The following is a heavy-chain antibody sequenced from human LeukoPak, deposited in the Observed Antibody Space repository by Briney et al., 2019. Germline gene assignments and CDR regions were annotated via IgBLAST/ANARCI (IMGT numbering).Heavy chain of an antibody. CDR3: ARDSWNYGFADDY. D-gene: IGHD1-7*01. CDR2: IIPMFGAA. V-gene: IGHV1-69*05. CDR1: GGTFNDYA. Sequence: ASVKVSCKASGGTFNDYAITWVRQAPGQGLEWVGRIIPMFGAAKYAQKFQGRVTITTDESTSTAYMELRSLRSDDTAVYYCARDSWNYGFADDYWGQGTLVTVSS. J-gene: IGHJ4*02.